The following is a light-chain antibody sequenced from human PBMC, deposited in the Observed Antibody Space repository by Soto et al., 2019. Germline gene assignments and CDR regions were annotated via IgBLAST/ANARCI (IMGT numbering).Light chain of an antibody. V-gene: IGKV1-5*03. J-gene: IGKJ4*01. CDR3: QQYNTYPLT. CDR2: KAS. Sequence: DIQMTQSPSTLSASVGDRVTITCRASQSISTWLAWYQQKPGKAPKLLIYKASSLESGVPSRFSGGGSGTEFTLTISGLQPDDFATCYCQQYNTYPLTFGGGTTVEIK. CDR1: QSISTW.